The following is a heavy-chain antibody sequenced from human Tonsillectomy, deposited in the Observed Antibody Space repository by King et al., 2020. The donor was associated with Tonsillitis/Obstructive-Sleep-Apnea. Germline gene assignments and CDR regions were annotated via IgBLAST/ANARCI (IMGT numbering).Heavy chain of an antibody. CDR2: IYSGGST. V-gene: IGHV3-53*01. D-gene: IGHD3-3*01. Sequence: VQLVESGGGLIQPGGSLRLSCAASGFTVSSNYMSWVRQAPGKGLEWVSVIYSGGSTYYADSVKGRFTISRDNSKNTLYLQMNSLRAEDTAVYYCARSTPGVWSGYYPDAFDIWGQGTMVTVSS. CDR1: GFTVSSNY. CDR3: ARSTPGVWSGYYPDAFDI. J-gene: IGHJ3*02.